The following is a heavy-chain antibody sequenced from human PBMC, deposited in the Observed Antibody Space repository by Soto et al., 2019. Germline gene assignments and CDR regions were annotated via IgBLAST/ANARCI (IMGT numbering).Heavy chain of an antibody. CDR3: ACIFSGGYGYGFYYYGMLV. CDR1: GGSISSSSYY. Sequence: SETLSLTCTVSGGSISSSSYYWGWIRQPPGKGLEWIGSIYYSGSTYYNPSLKSRVTISVDTSKNQFSLKLSSVTAADTAVYYCACIFSGGYGYGFYYYGMLVWGPATTVTVSS. V-gene: IGHV4-39*01. CDR2: IYYSGST. D-gene: IGHD5-18*01. J-gene: IGHJ6*02.